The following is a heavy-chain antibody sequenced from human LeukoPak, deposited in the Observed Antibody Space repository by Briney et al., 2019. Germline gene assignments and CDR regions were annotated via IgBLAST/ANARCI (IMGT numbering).Heavy chain of an antibody. D-gene: IGHD3-10*01. CDR1: GXSISSYY. CDR3: ARGDTMVRGVIPTDY. Sequence: KTSETLSLTCTVSGXSISSYYWSWIRQPPGKGLEWIGYIYYSGSTNYNPSLKSRVTISVDTSKNQFSLQLSSVTAADTAVYYCARGDTMVRGVIPTDYWGQGTLVTVSS. J-gene: IGHJ4*02. CDR2: IYYSGST. V-gene: IGHV4-59*01.